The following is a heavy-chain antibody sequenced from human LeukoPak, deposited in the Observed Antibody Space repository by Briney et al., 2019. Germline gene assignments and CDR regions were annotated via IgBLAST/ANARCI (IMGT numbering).Heavy chain of an antibody. Sequence: SEALSLTCTVSGGSISSYYWSWIRQPPGKGLEWIGYIYYSGSTNYNPSLKSRVTISVDTSKNQSSLKLSSVTAADTAVYYCARDADSSGYSLDYWGQGTLVTVSS. J-gene: IGHJ4*02. CDR1: GGSISSYY. D-gene: IGHD6-19*01. CDR3: ARDADSSGYSLDY. CDR2: IYYSGST. V-gene: IGHV4-59*01.